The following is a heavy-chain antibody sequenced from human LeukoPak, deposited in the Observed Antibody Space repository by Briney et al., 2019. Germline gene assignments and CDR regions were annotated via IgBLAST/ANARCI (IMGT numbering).Heavy chain of an antibody. CDR3: ASLMVRGARDWFDP. Sequence: PGGSLRLSCAASGFTFSSYGLHWVRQAPGKGLEWVAVIWYDGSNKYYADSVKGRFTISRDNSKNTLYLQMNSLRAEDTAVYYCASLMVRGARDWFDPWGQGTLVTVSS. CDR2: IWYDGSNK. J-gene: IGHJ5*02. V-gene: IGHV3-33*01. D-gene: IGHD3-10*01. CDR1: GFTFSSYG.